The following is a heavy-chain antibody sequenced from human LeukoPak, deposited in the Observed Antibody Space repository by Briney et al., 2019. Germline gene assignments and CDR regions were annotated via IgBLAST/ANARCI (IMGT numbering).Heavy chain of an antibody. CDR1: GGSISSHY. CDR3: ARVRYYYMDV. CDR2: IYYSGST. J-gene: IGHJ6*03. Sequence: SETLSLTCTVSGGSISSHYWSWIRQPPGKGLEWIGYIYYSGSTNYNPSLQSRVTISVDTSKNQFSLKLSSVTAADTAVYYCARVRYYYMDVWGKGTTVTVSS. V-gene: IGHV4-59*11. D-gene: IGHD3-10*01.